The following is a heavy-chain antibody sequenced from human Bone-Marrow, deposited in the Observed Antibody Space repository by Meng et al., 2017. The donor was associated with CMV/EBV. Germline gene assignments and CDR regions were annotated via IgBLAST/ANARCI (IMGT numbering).Heavy chain of an antibody. D-gene: IGHD2-2*02. CDR1: GYTFTGYY. Sequence: ASVKVSCKASGYTFTGYYMHWVRQAPGQGLEWMGWINPNSGGTNYAQKFQGRVTMTRDTSISTAYMELSRLRSDDTAVYYCARETGYCSSTSCYIPYCQHWGQGTLVTVSS. J-gene: IGHJ1*01. CDR2: INPNSGGT. V-gene: IGHV1-2*02. CDR3: ARETGYCSSTSCYIPYCQH.